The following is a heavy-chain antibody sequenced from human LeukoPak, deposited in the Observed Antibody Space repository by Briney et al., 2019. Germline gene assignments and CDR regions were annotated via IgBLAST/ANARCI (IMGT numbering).Heavy chain of an antibody. D-gene: IGHD2-15*01. CDR3: ASRYSVVVAAASYHDAFDI. V-gene: IGHV1-8*01. J-gene: IGHJ3*02. Sequence: EASVKVSCKASGHTFTSYDINWVRQATGQGLEWMGWMNPNSGNTGYAQKFQGRVTMTRNTSISTAYMELSSLRSEDTAVYYCASRYSVVVAAASYHDAFDIWGQGTMVTVSS. CDR1: GHTFTSYD. CDR2: MNPNSGNT.